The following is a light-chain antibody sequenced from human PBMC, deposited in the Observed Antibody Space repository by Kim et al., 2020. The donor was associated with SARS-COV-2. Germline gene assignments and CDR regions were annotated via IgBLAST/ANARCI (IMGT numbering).Light chain of an antibody. V-gene: IGLV3-21*04. CDR1: NIGTKS. CDR2: FDS. CDR3: QVWDTSSDQVV. J-gene: IGLJ2*01. Sequence: SYELTQPPSVSVAPGETASITCGGNNIGTKSVHWYQQKPGQAPILVMSFDSDRPSGIPERISGSNSGNTATLSISRVEVGDEADFYCQVWDTSSDQVVFGGGTQLTVL.